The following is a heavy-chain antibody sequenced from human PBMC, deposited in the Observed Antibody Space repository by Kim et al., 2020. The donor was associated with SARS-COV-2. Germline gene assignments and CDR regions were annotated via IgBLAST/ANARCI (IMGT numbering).Heavy chain of an antibody. V-gene: IGHV4-39*01. CDR3: ARRGDYYDSSGYLGWYFDL. J-gene: IGHJ2*01. Sequence: SETLSLTCTVSGGSISSSSYYWGWIRQPPGKGLEWIGSIYYSGSTYYNPSLKSRVTISVDTSKNQFSLKLSSVTAADTAVYYCARRGDYYDSSGYLGWYFDLWGRGTLVTVSS. D-gene: IGHD3-22*01. CDR2: IYYSGST. CDR1: GGSISSSSYY.